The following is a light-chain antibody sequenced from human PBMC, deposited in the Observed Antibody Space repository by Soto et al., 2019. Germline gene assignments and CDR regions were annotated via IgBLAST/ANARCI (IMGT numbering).Light chain of an antibody. Sequence: QLVLTQSPSASASLGASVKLTCTLSSGHSSYAIAWHQQQPEKGTRYLMKLNSDGSHSKGDGIPDRFSGSSSGAERYLTISSLQSEDEADYYCQTCGTGIQVFGGGTKLTVL. CDR1: SGHSSYA. CDR2: LNSDGSH. J-gene: IGLJ3*02. CDR3: QTCGTGIQV. V-gene: IGLV4-69*01.